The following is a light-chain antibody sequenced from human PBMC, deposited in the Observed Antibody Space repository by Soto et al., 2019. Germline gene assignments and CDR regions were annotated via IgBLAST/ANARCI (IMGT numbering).Light chain of an antibody. CDR2: GAS. J-gene: IGKJ4*01. V-gene: IGKV3-20*01. CDR3: HQYGSSPLT. Sequence: LTQSPGTLSMSPGERATLSCRASQSVSSNYLAWYQQKPGQAPRLLIYGASSRATGIPDRFSGSGSGTDFTLTISRLEPEDFAVYYCHQYGSSPLTCGGGTKVDIK. CDR1: QSVSSNY.